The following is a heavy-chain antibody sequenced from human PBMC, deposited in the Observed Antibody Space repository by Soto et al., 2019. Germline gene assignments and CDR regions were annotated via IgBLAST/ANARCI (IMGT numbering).Heavy chain of an antibody. CDR2: IYYSGST. Sequence: SETLSLTCTVSGGSISSGDYYWSWVRQPPGKGLEWIGYIYYSGSTYYNPSLKSRVTISVDTSKNQFSLKLSSVTAADTAVYYCARVSITIFGVVIIGDAFDIWGQGTMVTVSS. V-gene: IGHV4-30-4*01. CDR3: ARVSITIFGVVIIGDAFDI. D-gene: IGHD3-3*01. CDR1: GGSISSGDYY. J-gene: IGHJ3*02.